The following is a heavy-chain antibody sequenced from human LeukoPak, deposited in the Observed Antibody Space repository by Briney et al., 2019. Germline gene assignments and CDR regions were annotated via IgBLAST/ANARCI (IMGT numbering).Heavy chain of an antibody. CDR2: TRNKANSYTT. D-gene: IGHD5-12*01. CDR3: AREGGSGYDYEPVWFDY. V-gene: IGHV3-72*01. CDR1: GFTFSDHY. Sequence: PGGSLRLSCAASGFTFSDHYMDWVRQAPGKGLEWVGRTRNKANSYTTEYAASVKGRFTISRDDSKNSLYLQMNSLKTEDTAVYYCAREGGSGYDYEPVWFDYWGQGTLVTVSS. J-gene: IGHJ4*02.